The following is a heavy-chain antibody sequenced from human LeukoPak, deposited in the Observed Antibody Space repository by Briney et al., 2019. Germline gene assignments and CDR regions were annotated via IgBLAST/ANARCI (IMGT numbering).Heavy chain of an antibody. V-gene: IGHV4-4*02. CDR2: IYHSGST. CDR3: ASRYSSGWYDY. CDR1: GGSISSSNW. Sequence: SETLSLTCAVSGGSISSSNWWSWVRQPPGKGLEWIGEIYHSGSTNYNPSLKSRVTISVDKSKNQFSLRLSSVTAADTAVYYCASRYSSGWYDYWGQGTLVTVSS. D-gene: IGHD6-19*01. J-gene: IGHJ4*02.